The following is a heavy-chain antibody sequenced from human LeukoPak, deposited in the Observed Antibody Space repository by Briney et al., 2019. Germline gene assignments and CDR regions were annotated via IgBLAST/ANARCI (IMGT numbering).Heavy chain of an antibody. D-gene: IGHD1-26*01. CDR1: GFTVSSNH. Sequence: PGGSLRLSCAASGFTVSSNHMSWVRQAPGKGLEWVSVIYAGGTTYYADSVKGRFTISRDNSKNTLYLQMNSLRAEDTALYYCARLRQGATHAFDIWGQGTMVTVSS. J-gene: IGHJ3*02. CDR3: ARLRQGATHAFDI. V-gene: IGHV3-53*01. CDR2: IYAGGTT.